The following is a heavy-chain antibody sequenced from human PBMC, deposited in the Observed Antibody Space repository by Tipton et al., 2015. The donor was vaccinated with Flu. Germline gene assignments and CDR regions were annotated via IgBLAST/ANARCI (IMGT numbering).Heavy chain of an antibody. V-gene: IGHV4-4*07. D-gene: IGHD3-10*01. CDR1: GGSISSYY. CDR2: IYTSGST. CDR3: ARGSGSGTYMIFDF. J-gene: IGHJ4*02. Sequence: TLFLTCTVSGGSISSYYWAWIRQPAGKGLERIGRIYTSGSTKYNPSLESRVTMSVDTSKNHFSLKLSSLTAADTAVYYCARGSGSGTYMIFDFWGQGTLATVS.